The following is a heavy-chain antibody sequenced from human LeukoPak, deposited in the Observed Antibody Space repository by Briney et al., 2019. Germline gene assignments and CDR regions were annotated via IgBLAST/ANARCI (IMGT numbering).Heavy chain of an antibody. CDR2: ISSSSSYI. CDR1: GXTFSSYS. Sequence: GGSLRLSCAASGXTFSSYSXXXVRQAPXXGLEWVSSISSSSSYIYYADSVKGRFTISRDNAKNSLYLQMNSLRAEDTAVYYCASRSAFDIWGQGTMVTVSS. J-gene: IGHJ3*02. CDR3: ASRSAFDI. V-gene: IGHV3-21*01.